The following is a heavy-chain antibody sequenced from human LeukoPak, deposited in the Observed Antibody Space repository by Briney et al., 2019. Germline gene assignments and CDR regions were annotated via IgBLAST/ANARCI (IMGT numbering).Heavy chain of an antibody. CDR2: INHSGST. Sequence: SETLSLTCAVYGGSFSGYYWSWIRQPPGKGLEWIGEINHSGSTNYNPSLESRVTISVDTSKNQFSLKLSSVTAADTAVYYCARLRPPGLRYDFWSGYYYFDYWGQGTLVTVSS. D-gene: IGHD3-3*01. V-gene: IGHV4-34*01. J-gene: IGHJ4*02. CDR3: ARLRPPGLRYDFWSGYYYFDY. CDR1: GGSFSGYY.